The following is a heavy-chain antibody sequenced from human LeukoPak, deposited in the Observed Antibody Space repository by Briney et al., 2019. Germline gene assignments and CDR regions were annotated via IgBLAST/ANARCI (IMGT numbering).Heavy chain of an antibody. CDR3: ARGQWPRREFDY. Sequence: ASVKVSCKASGYTFSSYYMHWVRQAPGQGLEWMGIINPSGGSTSYAQKFQGGVTMTRDTSTSTVYMELRSLRSDDTAVYYCARGQWPRREFDYWGQGTLVTVSS. V-gene: IGHV1-46*01. D-gene: IGHD6-19*01. J-gene: IGHJ4*02. CDR2: INPSGGST. CDR1: GYTFSSYY.